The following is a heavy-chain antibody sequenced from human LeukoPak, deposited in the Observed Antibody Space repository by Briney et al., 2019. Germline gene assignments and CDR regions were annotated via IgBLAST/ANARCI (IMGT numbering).Heavy chain of an antibody. CDR3: ARDQGYSYSYWSFDY. CDR1: GYTFTGYY. CDR2: INPNSGGT. Sequence: ASVKVSCKASGYTFTGYYMHWVRQAPGQGLEWMGWINPNSGGTNYAQKFQGRVTMTRDTSISTAYMELSRLRSDDTAVYYCARDQGYSYSYWSFDYWGQGTLVTVSS. V-gene: IGHV1-2*02. J-gene: IGHJ4*02. D-gene: IGHD5-18*01.